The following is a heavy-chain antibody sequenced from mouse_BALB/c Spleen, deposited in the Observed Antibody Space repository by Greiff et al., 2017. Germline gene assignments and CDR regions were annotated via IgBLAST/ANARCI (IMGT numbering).Heavy chain of an antibody. V-gene: IGHV5-9-4*01. J-gene: IGHJ3*01. CDR3: ARDRDYGSSYGFAY. CDR1: GFAFSSYD. D-gene: IGHD1-1*01. CDR2: ISSGGSYT. Sequence: EVMLVESGGGLVKPGGSLKLSCAASGFAFSSYDMSWVRQTPEKRLEWVAEISSGGSYTYYPDTVTGRFTISRDNAKNTLYLEMSSLRSEDTAMYYCARDRDYGSSYGFAYWGQGTLVTVSA.